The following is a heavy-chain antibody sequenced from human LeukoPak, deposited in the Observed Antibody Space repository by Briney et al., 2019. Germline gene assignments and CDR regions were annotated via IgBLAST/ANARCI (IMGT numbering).Heavy chain of an antibody. V-gene: IGHV3-11*06. Sequence: GGSLRLSCAASGFTFSDYYMSWIRQAPGKGLEWVSSISSSSSYIYYADSVKGRFTISRDNAKNSLYLQMNSLRAEDTAVYYCARVGFNWSFDYWGQGTLVTVSS. CDR1: GFTFSDYY. D-gene: IGHD1-1*01. CDR3: ARVGFNWSFDY. CDR2: ISSSSSYI. J-gene: IGHJ4*02.